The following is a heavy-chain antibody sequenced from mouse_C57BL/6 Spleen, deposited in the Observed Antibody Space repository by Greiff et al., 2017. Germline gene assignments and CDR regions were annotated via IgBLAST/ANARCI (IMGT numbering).Heavy chain of an antibody. V-gene: IGHV1-15*01. CDR2: IDPETGGT. CDR3: TRRGHYYGSSYGYGYFDV. CDR1: GYTFTDYE. J-gene: IGHJ1*03. D-gene: IGHD1-1*01. Sequence: VQLHQSGAELVRPGASVTLSCKASGYTFTDYEMHWVKQTPVHGLEWIGAIDPETGGTAYNQKFKGKAILTADKSSSTAYMELRSLTSEDSAVYYCTRRGHYYGSSYGYGYFDVWGTGTTVTVSS.